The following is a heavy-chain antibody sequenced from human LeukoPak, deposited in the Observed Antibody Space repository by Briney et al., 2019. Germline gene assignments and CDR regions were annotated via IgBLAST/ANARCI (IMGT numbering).Heavy chain of an antibody. Sequence: PSETLSLTCTVSGGSIRSTSYYWGWIRQPPGKGLEWLGSVHYSGSTYDNPPLKSRVTISVDTSKNQFSLKLISVTAADTAVYYCARRSTVAGRGRFDPWGQGTLVTVSS. J-gene: IGHJ5*02. CDR2: VHYSGST. D-gene: IGHD6-19*01. CDR3: ARRSTVAGRGRFDP. V-gene: IGHV4-39*01. CDR1: GGSIRSTSYY.